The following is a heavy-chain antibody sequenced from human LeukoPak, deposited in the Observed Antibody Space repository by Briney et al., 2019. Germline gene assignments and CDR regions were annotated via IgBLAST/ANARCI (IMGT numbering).Heavy chain of an antibody. Sequence: PSETLSLTCTVSGGSISSIDYYWGWIRQPPGKGLEWIGYIYYSGSTNYNPSLKSRVTMSVDTSKNQFSLKLSSVTAADTAVYYCARDRRLSYSSSWDSAERNYYYYYYMDVWGKGTTVTISS. CDR2: IYYSGST. D-gene: IGHD6-13*01. CDR1: GGSISSIDYY. J-gene: IGHJ6*03. V-gene: IGHV4-61*05. CDR3: ARDRRLSYSSSWDSAERNYYYYYYMDV.